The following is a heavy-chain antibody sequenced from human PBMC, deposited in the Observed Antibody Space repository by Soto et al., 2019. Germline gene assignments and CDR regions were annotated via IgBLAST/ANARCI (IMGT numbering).Heavy chain of an antibody. CDR2: IKQDGSET. V-gene: IGHV3-7*03. D-gene: IGHD4-17*01. CDR1: GFSFSSYW. J-gene: IGHJ4*02. Sequence: GGSLRLSCAASGFSFSSYWMCWVRQAPGKGLEWVANIKQDGSETYYMDSAKGRFSISRDNAKNSLYLQINSLRVEDTAVYYCATSGENSDYWGQGTLVTVSS. CDR3: ATSGENSDY.